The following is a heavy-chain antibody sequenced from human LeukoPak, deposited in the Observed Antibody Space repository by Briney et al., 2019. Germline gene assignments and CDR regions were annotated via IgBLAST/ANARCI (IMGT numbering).Heavy chain of an antibody. Sequence: SGGSLRLSCAASGFTFTTVWMSWVRQAPGKGLEWVGCVKGDGNSGTPDYAAPVKGRFTISRDDSKSTVFRQMHSLKIEDTAVYYFTADGGPRNWGQGTLVAVSS. CDR1: GFTFTTVW. CDR2: VKGDGNSGTP. V-gene: IGHV3-15*01. J-gene: IGHJ4*02. D-gene: IGHD3-16*01. CDR3: TADGGPRN.